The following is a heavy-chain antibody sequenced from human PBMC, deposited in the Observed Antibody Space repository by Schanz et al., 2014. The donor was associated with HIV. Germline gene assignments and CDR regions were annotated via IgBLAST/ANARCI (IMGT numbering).Heavy chain of an antibody. CDR2: ISYDGSNK. J-gene: IGHJ4*02. CDR1: GFTFSNYA. D-gene: IGHD1-1*01. CDR3: AKDPAYPGTGNLEY. V-gene: IGHV3-30-3*01. Sequence: QVKLVESGGGVVQPGRSLRLSCAVSGFTFSNYAMHWVRQAPGKGLEWVAVISYDGSNKYYADSVKGRFTISRDNSKNTLYLQLNSLRAEDTAVYYCAKDPAYPGTGNLEYWGQGTLVIVSS.